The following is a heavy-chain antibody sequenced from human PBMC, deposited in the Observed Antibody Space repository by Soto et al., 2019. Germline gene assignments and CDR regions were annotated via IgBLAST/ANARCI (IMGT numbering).Heavy chain of an antibody. CDR2: IYYSGST. Sequence: SETLSLTCTVSGGSISSYYWSWIRQPPGKGLEWIGYIYYSGSTNYNPSLKSRVTISVDTSKNQFSLKLSSVTAADTAVYYCARDNGSGYYYYYGMDVWGQGTTVTVSS. V-gene: IGHV4-59*01. CDR3: ARDNGSGYYYYYGMDV. CDR1: GGSISSYY. J-gene: IGHJ6*02. D-gene: IGHD3-3*01.